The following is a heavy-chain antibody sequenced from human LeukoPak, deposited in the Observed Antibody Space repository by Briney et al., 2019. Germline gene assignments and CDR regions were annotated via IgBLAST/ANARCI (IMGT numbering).Heavy chain of an antibody. CDR1: GFTFSSYW. J-gene: IGHJ4*02. CDR2: IKQDGSEK. V-gene: IGHV3-7*01. D-gene: IGHD2-15*01. CDR3: AKAAGVGYCSGGSCYSIDY. Sequence: GGSLRLSCAASGFTFSSYWMSWVRQAPGKGLEWVANIKQDGSEKYYVDSVKGRFTISRDNAKNSLYLQMNSLRDEDTAVYYCAKAAGVGYCSGGSCYSIDYWGQGTLVTVSS.